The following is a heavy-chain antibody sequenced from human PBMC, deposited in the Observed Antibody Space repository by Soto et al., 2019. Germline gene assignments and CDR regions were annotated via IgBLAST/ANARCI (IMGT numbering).Heavy chain of an antibody. CDR1: GFTFSSYW. Sequence: GGSLRLSCAASGFTFSSYWMSWVRQAPGKGLEWVANIKQDGSEKYYVDSVKGRFTISRDNAKNSLYLQMNSLRAEDTAVYYCARYRIAARVFLPAYYYGMDVWGQGTTVTVSS. CDR3: ARYRIAARVFLPAYYYGMDV. J-gene: IGHJ6*02. CDR2: IKQDGSEK. V-gene: IGHV3-7*05. D-gene: IGHD6-6*01.